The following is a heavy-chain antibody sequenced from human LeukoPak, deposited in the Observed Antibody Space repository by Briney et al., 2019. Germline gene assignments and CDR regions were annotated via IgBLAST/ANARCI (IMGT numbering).Heavy chain of an antibody. D-gene: IGHD1-26*01. CDR1: GFTFSSNW. Sequence: GGSLRLSCAASGFTFSSNWMHWVRKAPGKGLVWVSRVKGDGSSTSYADSVKGRFTISRGNAKNTLFLQMNRLRAEDTAVYYCVRDGVGAPPFDYWGQGTLVTVSS. CDR2: VKGDGSST. V-gene: IGHV3-74*01. CDR3: VRDGVGAPPFDY. J-gene: IGHJ4*02.